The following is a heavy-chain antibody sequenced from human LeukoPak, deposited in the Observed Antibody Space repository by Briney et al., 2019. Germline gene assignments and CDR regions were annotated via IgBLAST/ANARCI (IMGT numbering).Heavy chain of an antibody. CDR3: ASSVYCSSTSCYSSILPI. Sequence: GGSLRLSCAASEFTFSSYWMSWVRQAPGKGLEWVANIKQDGSEKYYVDSVKGRFTISRDNAKNSLYLQMNSLRAEDTAVYYCASSVYCSSTSCYSSILPIWGQGTMVTVSS. CDR1: EFTFSSYW. V-gene: IGHV3-7*01. J-gene: IGHJ3*02. D-gene: IGHD2-2*01. CDR2: IKQDGSEK.